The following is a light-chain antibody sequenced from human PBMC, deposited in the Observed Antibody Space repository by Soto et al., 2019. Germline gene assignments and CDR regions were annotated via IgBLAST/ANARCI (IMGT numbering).Light chain of an antibody. CDR3: QQLDSYPIT. Sequence: IQLTQSPPSLSASVGDRVTITCRASQGISSYLAWYQQKPGKAPKLLISAASTLRSGVPSRFSGSGSGTDFTLTISSLQPEDFATYYCQQLDSYPITFGQGTRLEI. V-gene: IGKV1-9*01. J-gene: IGKJ5*01. CDR2: AAS. CDR1: QGISSY.